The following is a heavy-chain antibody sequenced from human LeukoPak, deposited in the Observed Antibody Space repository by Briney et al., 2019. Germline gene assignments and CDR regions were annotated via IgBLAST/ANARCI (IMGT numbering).Heavy chain of an antibody. V-gene: IGHV3-48*04. CDR2: ISSSGSTI. CDR3: ARVGRLQYGDYVAFDY. Sequence: PGGSLRLSCTASGFTFSSYSMNWVRQAPGKGLEWVSYISSSGSTIYYADSVKGRFTISRDNAKNSLYLQMNSLRAEDTAVYYCARVGRLQYGDYVAFDYWGQGALVTVSS. D-gene: IGHD4-17*01. J-gene: IGHJ4*02. CDR1: GFTFSSYS.